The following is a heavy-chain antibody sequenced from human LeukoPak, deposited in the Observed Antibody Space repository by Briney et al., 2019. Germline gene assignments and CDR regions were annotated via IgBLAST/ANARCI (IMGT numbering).Heavy chain of an antibody. D-gene: IGHD3-22*01. J-gene: IGHJ4*02. CDR2: INSDGSST. Sequence: GGSLRLSCAASGFTFSSYWMHWVRQAPGKGLVWVSRINSDGSSTSYADSVKGRFTISRDNAKNTLYLQMNSLKAEDTAVYYCARAEYYYDSSGYVHFDYWGQGTLVTVSS. CDR3: ARAEYYYDSSGYVHFDY. CDR1: GFTFSSYW. V-gene: IGHV3-74*01.